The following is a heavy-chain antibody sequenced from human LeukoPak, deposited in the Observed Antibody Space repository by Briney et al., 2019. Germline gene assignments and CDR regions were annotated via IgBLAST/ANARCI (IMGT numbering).Heavy chain of an antibody. D-gene: IGHD5-18*01. CDR3: ARDKWIQLWYDAFDI. CDR1: GGSISSYY. CDR2: IYTSGST. V-gene: IGHV4-4*07. J-gene: IGHJ3*02. Sequence: SETLSLTCTVSGGSISSYYWSWIRQPAGKGLEWIGRIYTSGSTNYNPSLKSRVTMSVDTSKNQFSLKLSSVTAADTAVYCGARDKWIQLWYDAFDIWGQGTMVTVSS.